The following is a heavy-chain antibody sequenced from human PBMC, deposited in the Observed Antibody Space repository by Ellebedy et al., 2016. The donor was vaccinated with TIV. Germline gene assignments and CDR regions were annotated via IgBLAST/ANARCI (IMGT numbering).Heavy chain of an antibody. V-gene: IGHV3-7*03. CDR1: GFTFSSYS. CDR2: IKPDGSEN. J-gene: IGHJ4*02. Sequence: PGGSLRLSCAASGFTFSSYSMTWVRQAPGKGLEWVANIKPDGSENYYVDSVKGRFTISRDNGRNSVSLEMNSLRAEDTALYYCARDLTIAVRPVFDSWGQGSLVTVSS. CDR3: ARDLTIAVRPVFDS. D-gene: IGHD6-6*01.